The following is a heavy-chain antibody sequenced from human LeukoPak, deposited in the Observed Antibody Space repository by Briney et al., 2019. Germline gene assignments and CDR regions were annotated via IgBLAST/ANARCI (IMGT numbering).Heavy chain of an antibody. J-gene: IGHJ1*01. CDR1: GFTFSSYW. V-gene: IGHV3-7*01. CDR2: IKQDGSEK. CDR3: ARHLTIYCSGGSCYSEYFQH. D-gene: IGHD2-15*01. Sequence: GGSLRLSCAASGFTFSSYWMHWVRQAPGKGLEWVANIKQDGSEKYYVDSVKGRFTISRDNAKNSLYLQMNSLRAEDTAVYYCARHLTIYCSGGSCYSEYFQHWGQGTLVTVSS.